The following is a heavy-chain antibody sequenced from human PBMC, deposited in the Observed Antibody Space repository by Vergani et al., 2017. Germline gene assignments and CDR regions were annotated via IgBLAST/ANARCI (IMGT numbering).Heavy chain of an antibody. CDR1: GFTFSSYT. CDR3: AKSIRIVVQATYFDY. Sequence: EVQLLESGGGLVQPGGSLRLSCAASGFTFSSYTMTWVRQAPGKGLEWVSAISGSGGSKYYADSVKGRFTISRDNSKNTLYLQMNSLRAEDTAIFYCAKSIRIVVQATYFDYWGQGTLVTVSS. J-gene: IGHJ4*02. D-gene: IGHD2-2*01. V-gene: IGHV3-23*01. CDR2: ISGSGGSK.